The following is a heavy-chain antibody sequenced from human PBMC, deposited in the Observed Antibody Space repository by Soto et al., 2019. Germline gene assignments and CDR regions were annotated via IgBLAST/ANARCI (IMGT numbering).Heavy chain of an antibody. Sequence: ASAKVSCEDSGYTFASCGSCWVRQAPGQGLEWMGWISAYNGNTNYAQKLQGRVTMTTDTSTSTAYMELRSLRSDDTAVYYCASGRAYARPLAYWGQGTLVTVSS. CDR2: ISAYNGNT. CDR1: GYTFASCG. CDR3: ASGRAYARPLAY. D-gene: IGHD1-26*01. J-gene: IGHJ4*02. V-gene: IGHV1-18*01.